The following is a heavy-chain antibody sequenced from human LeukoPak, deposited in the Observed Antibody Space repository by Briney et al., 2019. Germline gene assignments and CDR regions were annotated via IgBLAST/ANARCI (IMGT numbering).Heavy chain of an antibody. J-gene: IGHJ3*02. V-gene: IGHV4-30-4*01. CDR3: ARVYYYDSSGYYYVAFDI. CDR1: GGSISSGDYY. D-gene: IGHD3-22*01. Sequence: KPSQTLSLTCTVSGGSISSGDYYWSWTRQPPGKGLEWIGYIYYSGSTYYNPSLKSRVTISVDTSKNQFSLKLSSVTAADTAVYYCARVYYYDSSGYYYVAFDIWGQGTVVTVSS. CDR2: IYYSGST.